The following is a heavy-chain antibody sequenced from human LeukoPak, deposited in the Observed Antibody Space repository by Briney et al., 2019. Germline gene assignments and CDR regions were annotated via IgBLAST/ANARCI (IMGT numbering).Heavy chain of an antibody. Sequence: GGSLRLSCAASGFIFSSYGMHWVRQAPVKGLEWVAVIWYDGSNKYYADSVKGRFTISRDNSKNTLYLQMNSLRAEDTAVYYCASAVTSGSFDIWGQGTMVTVSS. CDR2: IWYDGSNK. CDR1: GFIFSSYG. D-gene: IGHD1-1*01. CDR3: ASAVTSGSFDI. V-gene: IGHV3-33*01. J-gene: IGHJ3*02.